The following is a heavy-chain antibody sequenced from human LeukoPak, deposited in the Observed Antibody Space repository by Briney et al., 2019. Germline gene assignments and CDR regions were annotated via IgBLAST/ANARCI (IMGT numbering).Heavy chain of an antibody. CDR1: GFTFSDYY. CDR2: ISSSGSTI. V-gene: IGHV3-11*04. CDR3: ARAVRTLSRRGYDLGY. Sequence: GGSLRLSCAASGFTFSDYYMSWIRQAPGKGLEWVSYISSSGSTIYYADSVKGRFTISRDNAKNSLYLQMNSLRAEDTAVYYCARAVRTLSRRGYDLGYWGQGTLVTVSS. J-gene: IGHJ4*02. D-gene: IGHD5-12*01.